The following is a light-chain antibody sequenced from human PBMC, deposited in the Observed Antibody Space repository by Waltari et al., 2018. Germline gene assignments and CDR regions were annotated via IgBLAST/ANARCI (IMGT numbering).Light chain of an antibody. CDR1: QSIRST. J-gene: IGKJ4*01. Sequence: EIVLTQSPATLSVSPGERATLSCWACQSIRSTLAWYQQQPGQAPRLLLYDASTRATGIPVRFSGSGSGTYFTLTISSLQSEDFAVYYCQQYTNWPLTFGGGTKVEI. V-gene: IGKV3D-15*01. CDR3: QQYTNWPLT. CDR2: DAS.